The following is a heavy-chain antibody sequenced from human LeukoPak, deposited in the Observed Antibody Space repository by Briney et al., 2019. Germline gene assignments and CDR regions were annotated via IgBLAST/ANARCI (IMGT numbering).Heavy chain of an antibody. D-gene: IGHD3-10*01. V-gene: IGHV4-34*01. Sequence: SETLSLTCAVYGGSFSGYYWSWIRQPPGKGLEWIGEINHSGSTNYNPSLKSRVTISVDTSKNQFSLQLSSVTAADTAVYYCARQGVITVAGLPFDYWGQGTLVTVSS. J-gene: IGHJ4*02. CDR1: GGSFSGYY. CDR3: ARQGVITVAGLPFDY. CDR2: INHSGST.